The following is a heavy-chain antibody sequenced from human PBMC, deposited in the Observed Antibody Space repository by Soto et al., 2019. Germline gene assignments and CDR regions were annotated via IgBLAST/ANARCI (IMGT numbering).Heavy chain of an antibody. V-gene: IGHV3-23*01. CDR2: ISGSGGTT. CDR3: AKDRSSTSCYAFDY. J-gene: IGHJ4*02. CDR1: GFTFRNYA. Sequence: GGSLRLSCAASGFTFRNYAMSWSRQGPGKGLEWVSAISGSGGTTHYADSVKGRFTISRDNSKNTLYLQMNSLRVEDTAVYYCAKDRSSTSCYAFDYWGQGSLVTVSS. D-gene: IGHD2-2*01.